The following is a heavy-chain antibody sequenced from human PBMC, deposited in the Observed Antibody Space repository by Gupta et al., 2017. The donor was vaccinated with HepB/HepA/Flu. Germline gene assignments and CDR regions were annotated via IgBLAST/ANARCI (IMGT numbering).Heavy chain of an antibody. CDR2: FDPEDGET. CDR1: GYTLTELS. D-gene: IGHD3-3*01. CDR3: ATAGITIFGVSRGFQH. V-gene: IGHV1-24*01. Sequence: QVQLVQSGAEVKKLGASVKVSCKVSGYTLTELSLPWVRQAPGKGLEWMGGFDPEDGETIYAQKFQGRVTMTEDTSTDTAYMELSSLRSEDTAVYYCATAGITIFGVSRGFQHWGQGTLVTVAS. J-gene: IGHJ1*01.